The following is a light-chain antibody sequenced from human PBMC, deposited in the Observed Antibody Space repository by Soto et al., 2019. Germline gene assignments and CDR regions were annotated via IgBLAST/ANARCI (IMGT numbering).Light chain of an antibody. CDR1: QSISSR. Sequence: DIQMTQSPSTLSASVGDRVTITCRASQSISSRLAWYQQKPGKAPKMLIYKASSLESGVTSRFSGSGSGTEFTLTISSLQPDDFATYYCQQYNSYSGTFGQGTKVEIK. CDR2: KAS. V-gene: IGKV1-5*03. CDR3: QQYNSYSGT. J-gene: IGKJ1*01.